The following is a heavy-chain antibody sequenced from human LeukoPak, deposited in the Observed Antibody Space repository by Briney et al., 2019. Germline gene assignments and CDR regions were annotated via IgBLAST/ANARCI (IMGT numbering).Heavy chain of an antibody. J-gene: IGHJ4*02. V-gene: IGHV3-23*01. CDR2: ISGSGGST. CDR3: APKLYGDYFDY. Sequence: GGSLRLSCAASGFTFSSYAMSWVRRAPGKGLEWVSAISGSGGSTYYADSVKGRFTISRDNSKNTLYLQMNSLRAEDTAVYYCAPKLYGDYFDYWGQGTLVTVSS. D-gene: IGHD4-17*01. CDR1: GFTFSSYA.